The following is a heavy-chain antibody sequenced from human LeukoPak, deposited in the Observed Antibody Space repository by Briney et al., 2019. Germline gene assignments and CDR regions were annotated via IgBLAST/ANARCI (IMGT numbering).Heavy chain of an antibody. Sequence: SVKVSCKASGGTITNYAFSWVRQAPGQGLEWMGGIIPIFGTPTYAQRFQDRVTITTDESTSTAYMELSGLKSEDTAVYYCARAWGYSIAADYFYYMDVWGKGTTVTVSS. J-gene: IGHJ6*03. CDR2: IIPIFGTP. CDR3: ARAWGYSIAADYFYYMDV. CDR1: GGTITNYA. V-gene: IGHV1-69*05. D-gene: IGHD5-18*01.